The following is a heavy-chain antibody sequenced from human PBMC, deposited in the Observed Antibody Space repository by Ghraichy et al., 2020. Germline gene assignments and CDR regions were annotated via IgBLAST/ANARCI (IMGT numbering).Heavy chain of an antibody. Sequence: SETLSLTCTVSGGSISSYYWSWIRQPPGKGLEWIGYIYYSGSTNYNPSLKSRVTISVDTSKNQFSLKLSSVTAADTAVYYCARLAYNWKQWYYGMDVWGQGTTVTVSS. CDR1: GGSISSYY. D-gene: IGHD1-1*01. V-gene: IGHV4-59*01. CDR2: IYYSGST. CDR3: ARLAYNWKQWYYGMDV. J-gene: IGHJ6*02.